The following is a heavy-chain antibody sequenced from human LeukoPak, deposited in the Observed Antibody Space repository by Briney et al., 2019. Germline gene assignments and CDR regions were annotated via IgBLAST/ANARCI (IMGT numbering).Heavy chain of an antibody. V-gene: IGHV4-34*01. Sequence: SETLSLTCAVYGGSFSGYYWSWIRQPPGKGLEWSGEINHSGSTNYNPSLKSRVTISVDTSKNQFSLKLSSVTAADTAVYYCARGYDFWSGYRYYYYYMDVWGKGTTVTVSS. CDR3: ARGYDFWSGYRYYYYYMDV. CDR2: INHSGST. D-gene: IGHD3-3*01. J-gene: IGHJ6*03. CDR1: GGSFSGYY.